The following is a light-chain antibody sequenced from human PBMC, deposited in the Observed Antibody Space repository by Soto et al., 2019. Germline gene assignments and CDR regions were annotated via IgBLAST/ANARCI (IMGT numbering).Light chain of an antibody. CDR3: QQYDNLPMYT. V-gene: IGKV1-33*01. CDR1: QDISNY. CDR2: DAS. J-gene: IGKJ2*01. Sequence: DIQMTQSPSSLSASVGDRVTITCQASQDISNYLNWYQQKPGKAPKLLIYDASNLETGVPSRFSGSGSGTDFTFTISSLQPEDIATYYCQQYDNLPMYTFGQGTKVDSK.